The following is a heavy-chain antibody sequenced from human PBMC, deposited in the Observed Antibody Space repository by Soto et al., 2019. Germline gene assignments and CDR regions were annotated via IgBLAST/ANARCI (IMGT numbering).Heavy chain of an antibody. D-gene: IGHD4-17*01. Sequence: EVQLLESGGGLVQPGGSLRLSCAASGFTFSSYAMSWVRQAPGKGLEWVSAISGSGGGTYYADSVKGRFTISRDNSKNTXFLQMNSLRAEDTAVYYCAKYYGDYGRSYYYYGMDVWGQGTTVTVSS. J-gene: IGHJ6*02. CDR3: AKYYGDYGRSYYYYGMDV. CDR1: GFTFSSYA. V-gene: IGHV3-23*01. CDR2: ISGSGGGT.